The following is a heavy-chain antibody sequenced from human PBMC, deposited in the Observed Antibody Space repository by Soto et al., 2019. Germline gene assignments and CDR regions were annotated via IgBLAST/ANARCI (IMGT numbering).Heavy chain of an antibody. V-gene: IGHV3-30*18. CDR2: ISNDGSRK. CDR1: GFTFSYFG. CDR3: AKGPTIFGVVITFEYYYGMDV. Sequence: GGSLRLSCEASGFTFSYFGTHWVRQAPGKGLEWVAAISNDGSRKYYADSVKGRFTISGDSSKSTVYLQMNSLRAEDTAVYYCAKGPTIFGVVITFEYYYGMDVWGQGTTVTVSS. D-gene: IGHD3-3*01. J-gene: IGHJ6*02.